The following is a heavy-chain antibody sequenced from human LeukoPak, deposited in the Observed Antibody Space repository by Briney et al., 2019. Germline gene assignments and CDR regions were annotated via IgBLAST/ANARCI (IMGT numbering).Heavy chain of an antibody. J-gene: IGHJ4*02. CDR3: AVFDYDKWMVVDY. D-gene: IGHD3-22*01. Sequence: SETLSLTCTVYGGSISSYYWSWIRQPPGKGLEWIGYIYYSGSTNSNPSLKSRVTISVDTSQNQFSLKLSSVTAADTAVYYCAVFDYDKWMVVDYWGQGTLVTVSS. CDR2: IYYSGST. CDR1: GGSISSYY. V-gene: IGHV4-59*01.